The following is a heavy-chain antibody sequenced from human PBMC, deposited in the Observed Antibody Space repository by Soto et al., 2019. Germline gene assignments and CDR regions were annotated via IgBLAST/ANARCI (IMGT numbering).Heavy chain of an antibody. V-gene: IGHV4-61*08. CDR3: ARAHMTDYINGVVASNWFAP. CDR1: GGSISSLGYS. Sequence: PSETLCHTCAVSGGSISSLGYSWSWIRQPPGKGLEWIGYIYYAGTTSYNVSLKSRVTFSVDTSKNQFSLKLTSITAADTAVYYCARAHMTDYINGVVASNWFAPWGRGTLVTVSS. CDR2: IYYAGTT. J-gene: IGHJ5*02. D-gene: IGHD3-9*01.